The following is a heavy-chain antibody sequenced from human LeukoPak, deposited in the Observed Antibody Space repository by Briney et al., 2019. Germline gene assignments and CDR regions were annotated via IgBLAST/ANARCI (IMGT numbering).Heavy chain of an antibody. CDR1: GFTFSSYA. D-gene: IGHD3-22*01. V-gene: IGHV3-30*04. J-gene: IGHJ5*02. Sequence: GGSLRLSCAASGFTFSSYAMSWVRQAPGKGLEWVAVILYDGRNKYYADSVKGRFTISRDNSKNTLYLQMNSLRAEDTAVYNCARGLYYYDSSGYPSWGQGTLVTVSS. CDR3: ARGLYYYDSSGYPS. CDR2: ILYDGRNK.